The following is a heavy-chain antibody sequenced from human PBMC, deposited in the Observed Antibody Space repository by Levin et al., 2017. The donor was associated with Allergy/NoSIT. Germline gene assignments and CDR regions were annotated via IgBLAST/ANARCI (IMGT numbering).Heavy chain of an antibody. Sequence: PSETLSLTCAVSGSSISSGHWWGWIRQPPGKGLEWIGYIYNTGITYYNPSLKSRLIVSLDTSKNQFSLKLGSVTAVDTAVYYCATRKGDAGSFFDHWGQGTLVTVSS. CDR2: IYNTGIT. CDR1: GSSISSGHW. D-gene: IGHD3-16*01. J-gene: IGHJ4*02. CDR3: ATRKGDAGSFFDH. V-gene: IGHV4-28*01.